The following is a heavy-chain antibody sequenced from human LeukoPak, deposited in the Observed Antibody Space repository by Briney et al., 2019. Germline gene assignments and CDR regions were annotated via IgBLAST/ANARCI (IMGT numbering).Heavy chain of an antibody. D-gene: IGHD5-18*01. CDR3: PTDNAYSSGTGDNWLAP. CDR2: MNPNSGNT. CDR1: GYTFTGYY. V-gene: IGHV1-8*02. J-gene: IGHJ5*02. Sequence: ASVKVSCKASGYTFTGYYMHWVRQAPGQGLEWMGWMNPNSGNTGYTQKFQGRLAMTRNTSVNSAYMELSSLRSEDPAVYYCPTDNAYSSGTGDNWLAPWGQGTLVTVSS.